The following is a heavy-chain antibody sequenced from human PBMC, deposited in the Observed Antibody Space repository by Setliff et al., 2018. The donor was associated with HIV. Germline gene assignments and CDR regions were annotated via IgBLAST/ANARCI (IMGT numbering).Heavy chain of an antibody. V-gene: IGHV4-59*12. CDR1: AGSISSDQ. J-gene: IGHJ4*02. CDR3: ARGCGYSFFDY. CDR2: IYYSGST. D-gene: IGHD5-12*01. Sequence: SETLSLTCTVSAGSISSDQWSWIRQPPGKGLEWIGNIYYSGSTYYNPSLKSRVTISVDTSKNQFSLRLSSVTAADTAVYYCARGCGYSFFDYWGQGTLVTVSS.